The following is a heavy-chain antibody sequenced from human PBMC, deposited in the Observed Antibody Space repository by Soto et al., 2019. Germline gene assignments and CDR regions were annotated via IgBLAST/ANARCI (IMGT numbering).Heavy chain of an antibody. V-gene: IGHV3-30-3*01. CDR2: ISYDGSNK. CDR1: GFTFSSYA. Sequence: HPGGSLRLSCAASGFTFSSYAMHWVRQAPGKGLEWVAVISYDGSNKYYADSVKGRFTISRDNSKNTLYLQMNSLRAEDTAVYYCAREYSSGWYHYFDYWGQGTLVTVSS. J-gene: IGHJ4*02. CDR3: AREYSSGWYHYFDY. D-gene: IGHD6-19*01.